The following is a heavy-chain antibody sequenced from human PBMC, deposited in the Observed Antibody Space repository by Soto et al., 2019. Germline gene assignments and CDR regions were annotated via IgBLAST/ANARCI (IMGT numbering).Heavy chain of an antibody. J-gene: IGHJ4*01. D-gene: IGHD5-12*01. CDR2: VKDGGHT. CDR3: ARGQEGVVATH. CDR1: GGSLSGYY. Sequence: QVQLQQWGAGLLKPSETLSLKCAVTGGSLSGYYWSWIRQPPGKGLEWIGEVKDGGHTNYSPSLRGRDTISSDTYNNQFSLRLNSVTAADTGVYYCARGQEGVVATHWDHGSLVTVSS. V-gene: IGHV4-34*01.